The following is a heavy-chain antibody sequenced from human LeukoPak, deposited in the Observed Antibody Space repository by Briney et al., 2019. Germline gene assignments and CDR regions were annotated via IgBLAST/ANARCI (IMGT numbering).Heavy chain of an antibody. V-gene: IGHV4-34*01. Sequence: SETLSLTCAVYGGSFSGYYWSWIRQPPGKGLEWIGEINHSGGTNYNPSLKSRVTISVDTSKNQFSLKLSSVTAADTAVYYCASLAAVAGKVNWFDPWGQGTLVTVSS. D-gene: IGHD6-19*01. CDR2: INHSGGT. CDR1: GGSFSGYY. J-gene: IGHJ5*02. CDR3: ASLAAVAGKVNWFDP.